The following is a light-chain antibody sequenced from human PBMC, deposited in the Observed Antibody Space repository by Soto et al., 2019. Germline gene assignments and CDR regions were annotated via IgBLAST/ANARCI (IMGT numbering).Light chain of an antibody. CDR3: AAWDDSLSDPV. Sequence: QSVLTQPPSASGTPGQRVTISCSGSSSNIGSNYVYWYQQLPGTAPKLLIYSNNQRPSGVPDRFSGSKSGTSASLAISGLRSEDEADYYCAAWDDSLSDPVFGGGTKLTVL. CDR1: SSNIGSNY. CDR2: SNN. V-gene: IGLV1-47*02. J-gene: IGLJ3*02.